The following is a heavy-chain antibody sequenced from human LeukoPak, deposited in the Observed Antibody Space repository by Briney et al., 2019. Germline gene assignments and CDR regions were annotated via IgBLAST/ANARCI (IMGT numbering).Heavy chain of an antibody. D-gene: IGHD2-2*01. Sequence: ASVKVSCKASGYTFTGYYMHWVRQAPGQGLEWMGWINPNSGGTNYAQKFQGRVTMTRDTSISTAYMELSRLGSDDTAVYYCARDCSSTSCFDYWGQGTLVTVSS. J-gene: IGHJ4*02. CDR1: GYTFTGYY. CDR3: ARDCSSTSCFDY. V-gene: IGHV1-2*02. CDR2: INPNSGGT.